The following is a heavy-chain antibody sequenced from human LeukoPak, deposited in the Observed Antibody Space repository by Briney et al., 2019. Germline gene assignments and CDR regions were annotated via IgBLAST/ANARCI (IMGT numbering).Heavy chain of an antibody. CDR3: ARRYSGYDYGVDY. V-gene: IGHV5-51*01. CDR1: GYSLTSYW. D-gene: IGHD5-12*01. Sequence: GESLKISCKGSGYSLTSYWIAWVRQMPGKGLEWMGIIYPGDSDTRYSPSFQGQVTISADKSISTAYLQWSSLKASDTAMYYCARRYSGYDYGVDYWGQGTLVTVSS. J-gene: IGHJ4*02. CDR2: IYPGDSDT.